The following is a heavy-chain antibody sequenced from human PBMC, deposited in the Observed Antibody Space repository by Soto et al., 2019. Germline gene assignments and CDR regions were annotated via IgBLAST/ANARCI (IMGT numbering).Heavy chain of an antibody. D-gene: IGHD1-1*01. CDR3: ARFVLQKLERRRDGMDV. J-gene: IGHJ6*02. V-gene: IGHV1-18*01. Sequence: ASVKVSCKASGCTFISYGLSWVRQAPGQGLEWMGWISDYNGNTKYAQKFQGRVTMTTDTSTSTAYMELRSLRSDDTAVYYCARFVLQKLERRRDGMDVWGQGTTVTVSS. CDR2: ISDYNGNT. CDR1: GCTFISYG.